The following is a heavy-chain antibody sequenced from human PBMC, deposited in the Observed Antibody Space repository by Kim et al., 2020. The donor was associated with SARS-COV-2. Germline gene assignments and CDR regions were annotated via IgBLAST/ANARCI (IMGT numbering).Heavy chain of an antibody. V-gene: IGHV3-30*18. Sequence: SYDGSNKYYADSVKGRFTISRDNSKNTLYLQMNSLRAEDTAVYYCAKGDVWGQGTTVTVSS. CDR2: SYDGSNK. CDR3: AKGDV. J-gene: IGHJ6*02.